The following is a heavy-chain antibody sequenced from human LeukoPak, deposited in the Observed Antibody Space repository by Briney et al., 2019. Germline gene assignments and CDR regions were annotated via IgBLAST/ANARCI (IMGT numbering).Heavy chain of an antibody. J-gene: IGHJ6*03. D-gene: IGHD6-13*01. Sequence: GASVKVSCKASGGTFSNYAISWVRQAPGQGLEWMGGIIPIFTTANYAQKFQGRVTITADESTSTAYMELSSLRSEDTAVYYCARSAAGPRTKNYYYYYMDVWGKGTTVTISS. V-gene: IGHV1-69*13. CDR2: IIPIFTTA. CDR1: GGTFSNYA. CDR3: ARSAAGPRTKNYYYYYMDV.